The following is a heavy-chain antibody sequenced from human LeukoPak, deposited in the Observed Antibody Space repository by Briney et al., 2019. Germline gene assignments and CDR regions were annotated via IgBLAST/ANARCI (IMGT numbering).Heavy chain of an antibody. Sequence: SETLSLTCTVSGDSISRTNFYWGWIRQPPGKGLEWIGSIYYSGTTNYNPSLKSRVTISVATPKKQFSLKLRSVTAADTAVYYCARRGSGASLEYYFDLWGRGTLVTVSS. J-gene: IGHJ2*01. CDR1: GDSISRTNFY. D-gene: IGHD1-14*01. V-gene: IGHV4-39*01. CDR3: ARRGSGASLEYYFDL. CDR2: IYYSGTT.